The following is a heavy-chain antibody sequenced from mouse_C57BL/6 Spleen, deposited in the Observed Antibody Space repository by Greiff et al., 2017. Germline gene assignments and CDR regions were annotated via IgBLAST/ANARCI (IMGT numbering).Heavy chain of an antibody. J-gene: IGHJ1*03. V-gene: IGHV8-12*01. CDR1: GFSLSTSGMG. D-gene: IGHD1-1*01. Sequence: QVTLKVSGPGILQSSQTLSLTCSFSGFSLSTSGMGVRWIRQPSGKGLEWLAHIYWDDDKRYHPSLKSRLTISNDTSRNQVFLRLTSVYTADTATYSCARHYYGSSYDYFDVWGTGTTVTVSS. CDR2: IYWDDDK. CDR3: ARHYYGSSYDYFDV.